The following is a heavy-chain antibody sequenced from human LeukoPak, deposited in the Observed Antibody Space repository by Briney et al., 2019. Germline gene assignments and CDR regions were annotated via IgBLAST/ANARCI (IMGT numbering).Heavy chain of an antibody. J-gene: IGHJ4*02. V-gene: IGHV3-9*01. Sequence: GRSLSLSCAASGFNFDAYAMHWVRQVPGRGLEWVSGVSWDSTRMAYADSVKGRFTISRDNAKNSLYLQMTSLRPEDTAVYYCSRSPDFWSALDFWGQGTLVAVSS. CDR3: SRSPDFWSALDF. CDR1: GFNFDAYA. CDR2: VSWDSTRM. D-gene: IGHD3-3*01.